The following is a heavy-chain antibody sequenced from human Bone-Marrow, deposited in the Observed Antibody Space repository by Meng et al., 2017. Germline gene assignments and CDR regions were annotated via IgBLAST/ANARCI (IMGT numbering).Heavy chain of an antibody. CDR1: GYSFTSYW. CDR3: AREYYYDSSGYYIDAFDI. D-gene: IGHD3-22*01. Sequence: GESLKISCKGSGYSFTSYWIGWVRQMPGKGLEWMGIIYPGDSDTRYSPSFQGQVTISADKPISTAYLQWSSLKASDTAMYYCAREYYYDSSGYYIDAFDIWGQGTMVTVSS. J-gene: IGHJ3*02. V-gene: IGHV5-51*04. CDR2: IYPGDSDT.